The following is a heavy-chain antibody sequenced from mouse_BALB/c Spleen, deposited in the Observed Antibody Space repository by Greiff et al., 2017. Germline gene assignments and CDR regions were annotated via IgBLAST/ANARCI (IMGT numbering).Heavy chain of an antibody. V-gene: IGHV1-63*02. J-gene: IGHJ1*01. D-gene: IGHD1-1*01. CDR3: ARRYYGSSYDWYFDV. Sequence: VQRVESGAELVRPGTSVKISCKASGYTFTNYWLGWVKQRPGHGLEWIGDIYPGGGYTNYNEKFKGKATLTADTSSSTAYMQLSSLTSEDSAVYFCARRYYGSSYDWYFDVWGAGTTVTVSS. CDR2: IYPGGGYT. CDR1: GYTFTNYW.